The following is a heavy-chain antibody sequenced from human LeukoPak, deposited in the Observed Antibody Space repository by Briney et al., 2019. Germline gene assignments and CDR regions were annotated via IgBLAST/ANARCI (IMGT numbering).Heavy chain of an antibody. D-gene: IGHD3-22*01. CDR2: IIPIFGTA. J-gene: IGHJ6*02. Sequence: SVKVSCKASGGTFSSYAISWVRQAPGQGLEWMGGIIPIFGTANYAQKFQGRVTITADESTSTAYMELSSLRSEDTAVYYCASDRTAYYDGSGYYYCYGMDVWGQGTTVTVSS. V-gene: IGHV1-69*01. CDR1: GGTFSSYA. CDR3: ASDRTAYYDGSGYYYCYGMDV.